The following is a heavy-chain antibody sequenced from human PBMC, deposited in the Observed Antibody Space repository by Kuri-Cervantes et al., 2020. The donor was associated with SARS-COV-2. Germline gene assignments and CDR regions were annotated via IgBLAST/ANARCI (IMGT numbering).Heavy chain of an antibody. D-gene: IGHD6-6*01. CDR3: ARGGSSNSFDY. CDR1: GFTFSSYA. Sequence: GGSLRLSCAASGFTFSSYAMHWVRQAPGKGLEWVAVISYDGSNKYYADSVKGRFTISRDNSKNSLYLQMNSLRTEDTALYYCARGGSSNSFDYWGQGTLVTVSS. V-gene: IGHV3-30*01. J-gene: IGHJ4*02. CDR2: ISYDGSNK.